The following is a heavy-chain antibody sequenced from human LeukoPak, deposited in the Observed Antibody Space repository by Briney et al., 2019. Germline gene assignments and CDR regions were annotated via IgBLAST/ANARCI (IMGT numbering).Heavy chain of an antibody. Sequence: ASVKVSCKASGYTFTSYGISWVRRAPGQGLEWMGWISAYNGNTNYAQKLQGRVTMTTDTSTSTAYMELRSLRSGDTAVYYCARAGRYYDILTGYYYFDYWGQGTLVTVSS. CDR3: ARAGRYYDILTGYYYFDY. CDR1: GYTFTSYG. J-gene: IGHJ4*02. V-gene: IGHV1-18*01. CDR2: ISAYNGNT. D-gene: IGHD3-9*01.